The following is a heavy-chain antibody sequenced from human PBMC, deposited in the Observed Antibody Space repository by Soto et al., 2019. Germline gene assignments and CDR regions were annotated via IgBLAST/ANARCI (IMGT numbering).Heavy chain of an antibody. CDR2: IGADGSGT. CDR1: GFTFSSYA. D-gene: IGHD6-19*01. Sequence: EVQLLESGGGLVQPGGSLRLSCSASGFTFSSYAMSWVRQAPGKGLEWVSVIGADGSGTFYADSVKGRFTISRDNSKNTLYLQMNSLRVEDTAIYYCAKVLPSISGWSSRYYFDYWGQGTLVTVSS. J-gene: IGHJ4*02. V-gene: IGHV3-23*01. CDR3: AKVLPSISGWSSRYYFDY.